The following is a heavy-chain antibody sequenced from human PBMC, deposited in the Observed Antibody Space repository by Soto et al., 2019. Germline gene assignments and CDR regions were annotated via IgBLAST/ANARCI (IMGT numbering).Heavy chain of an antibody. V-gene: IGHV4-34*01. Sequence: QVQLQQWGAGLLKPSETLSLTCAVYGGSFSGYYWSWIRQPPGKGLEWIGEINHSGSTNYNPSLKSGVTISVDTSKNQFSLKLSSVTAADTAVYYCARGWSGWRVWLDYWGQGTLVTVSS. CDR3: ARGWSGWRVWLDY. CDR2: INHSGST. J-gene: IGHJ4*02. CDR1: GGSFSGYY. D-gene: IGHD6-19*01.